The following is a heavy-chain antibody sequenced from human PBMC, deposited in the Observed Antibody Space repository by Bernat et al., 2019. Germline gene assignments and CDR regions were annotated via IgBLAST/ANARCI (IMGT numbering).Heavy chain of an antibody. CDR3: ARDVGPTVMVQGVIDP. CDR2: ISGRGDSP. Sequence: EVQLVESGGGFVQSGGSLRLSCAASGFSFSSYAMYWVRQAPGKGLEWVSAISGRGDSPYYADSVKGRFSISRDSSKNTLYLQLNSLRAEDTAIFYCARDVGPTVMVQGVIDPWGQGTLVTVAS. D-gene: IGHD3-10*01. J-gene: IGHJ5*02. V-gene: IGHV3-23*04. CDR1: GFSFSSYA.